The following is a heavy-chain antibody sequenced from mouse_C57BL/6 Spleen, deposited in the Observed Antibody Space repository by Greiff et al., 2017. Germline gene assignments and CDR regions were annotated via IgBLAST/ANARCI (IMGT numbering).Heavy chain of an antibody. CDR2: IYPGSGST. D-gene: IGHD3-2*02. CDR3: ASSQTAQATFDY. CDR1: GYTFTSYW. V-gene: IGHV1-55*01. J-gene: IGHJ2*01. Sequence: VQLQQPGAELVKPGASVKMSCKASGYTFTSYWITWVKQRPGQGLEWIGDIYPGSGSTNYNEKFKSKATLTVDTSSSTAYMQLSSLTSEDSAVYYCASSQTAQATFDYWGQGTTRTVSS.